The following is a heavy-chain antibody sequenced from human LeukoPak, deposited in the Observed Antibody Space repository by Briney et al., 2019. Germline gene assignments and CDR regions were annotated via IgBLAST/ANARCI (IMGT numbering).Heavy chain of an antibody. Sequence: SGTLSLTCAVSGGSISSSNWWSWVRQPPGKGLEWIGEIYHRGSTNYNPSLKSRVTISVDKSKNQFSLKLSSVTAADTAVYYCASVPRGPDIAAAGTPGSYYFDYWGQGTLVTVSS. J-gene: IGHJ4*02. CDR3: ASVPRGPDIAAAGTPGSYYFDY. CDR1: GGSISSSNW. V-gene: IGHV4-4*02. CDR2: IYHRGST. D-gene: IGHD6-13*01.